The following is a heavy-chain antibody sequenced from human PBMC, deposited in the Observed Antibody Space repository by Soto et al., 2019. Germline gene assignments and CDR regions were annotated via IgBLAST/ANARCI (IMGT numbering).Heavy chain of an antibody. CDR1: GFTFSSYG. CDR3: AKGGLEGNYGDY. D-gene: IGHD1-7*01. CDR2: ISYDGSNK. J-gene: IGHJ4*02. V-gene: IGHV3-30*18. Sequence: ESGGGVVQPGRSLRLSCAASGFTFSSYGMHWVRQAPGKGLEWVAVISYDGSNKYYADSVKGRFTISRDNSKNTLYLQMNSLRAEDTAVYYCAKGGLEGNYGDYWGQGTLVTVSS.